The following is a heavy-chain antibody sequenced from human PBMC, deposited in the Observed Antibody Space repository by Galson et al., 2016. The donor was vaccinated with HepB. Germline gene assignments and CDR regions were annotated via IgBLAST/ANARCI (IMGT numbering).Heavy chain of an antibody. J-gene: IGHJ6*02. V-gene: IGHV1-3*04. CDR2: MNTANGNT. Sequence: SVKVSCKASGYTFTNYAMHWVRQAPGERLEWMGWMNTANGNTMYSGNLQGRVTITWDTAATTAYMDLSSLRSEDTAVYYCARDFHGMDVWGQGTTVTVSS. CDR3: ARDFHGMDV. CDR1: GYTFTNYA.